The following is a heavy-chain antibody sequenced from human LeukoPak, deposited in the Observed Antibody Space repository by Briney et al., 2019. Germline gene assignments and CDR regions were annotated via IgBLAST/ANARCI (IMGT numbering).Heavy chain of an antibody. V-gene: IGHV3-33*01. Sequence: GGSLRLSCAASGFTFSSFGMHWVRQAPGKGLEWVAIIWYDGSKKYYADSLRGRFTISRDNSKNTLYLQMNSLRAEDTAVCYCARGEQLENWGQGTLVTVSS. CDR3: ARGEQLEN. CDR2: IWYDGSKK. CDR1: GFTFSSFG. J-gene: IGHJ4*02. D-gene: IGHD6-13*01.